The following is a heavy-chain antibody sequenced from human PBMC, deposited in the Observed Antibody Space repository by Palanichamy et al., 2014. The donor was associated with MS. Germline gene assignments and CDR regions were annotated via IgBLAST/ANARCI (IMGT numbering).Heavy chain of an antibody. CDR3: AQGLRSFV. J-gene: IGHJ4*02. D-gene: IGHD1-26*01. Sequence: QVQLVQSGAEVKKPGASVKVSYKTSGYSFYTHDINWVRQAPGQGLEWVGWISPHSGSTGYAKKFQGRVTMTRDTSIATAYMELRSLKSDDTAVYYCAQGLRSFVWGQGSLVTVSS. V-gene: IGHV1-8*02. CDR1: GYSFYTHD. CDR2: ISPHSGST.